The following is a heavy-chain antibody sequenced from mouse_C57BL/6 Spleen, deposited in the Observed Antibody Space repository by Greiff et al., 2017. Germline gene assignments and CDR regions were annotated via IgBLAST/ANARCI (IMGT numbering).Heavy chain of an antibody. CDR2: IRSKSNNYAT. D-gene: IGHD1-1*01. CDR1: GFSFNTYA. Sequence: EVKLVESGGGLVQPKGSLKLSCAASGFSFNTYAMNWVRQAPGKGLEWVARIRSKSNNYATYYADSVKDRFTISRDDSESMLYLQMNNLKTEDTAMYYCVRNYYGREFDYWGQGTTLTVSS. CDR3: VRNYYGREFDY. V-gene: IGHV10-1*01. J-gene: IGHJ2*01.